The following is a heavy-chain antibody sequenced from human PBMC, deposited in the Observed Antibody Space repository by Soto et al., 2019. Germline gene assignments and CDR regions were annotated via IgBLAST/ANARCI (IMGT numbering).Heavy chain of an antibody. CDR2: ISSSSGTI. CDR3: ARGYCGGGSCPYYYYSGMDV. D-gene: IGHD2-15*01. J-gene: IGHJ6*02. CDR1: GFTFSSYN. Sequence: GGSLRLSCTASGFTFSSYNMNWVRQAPGKGLEWVSYISSSSGTIYYADSVKGRFTISRDNAKNSLYLQMNSLRDEDTAVYYCARGYCGGGSCPYYYYSGMDVWGQGTTVTVSS. V-gene: IGHV3-48*02.